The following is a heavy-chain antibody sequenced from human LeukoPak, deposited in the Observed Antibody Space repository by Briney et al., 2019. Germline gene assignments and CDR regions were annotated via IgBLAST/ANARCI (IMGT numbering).Heavy chain of an antibody. CDR1: GGSISSYY. V-gene: IGHV4-59*08. J-gene: IGHJ4*02. D-gene: IGHD6-13*01. CDR2: IYYSGST. Sequence: PSETLSLTCTVSGGSISSYYWSWIRQPPGKGLEWIGYIYYSGSTNYNPSLKSRVTISVDTSKNQFSLKLSSVTAADTAVYYCARTYSSSHDYWGQGILVTVSS. CDR3: ARTYSSSHDY.